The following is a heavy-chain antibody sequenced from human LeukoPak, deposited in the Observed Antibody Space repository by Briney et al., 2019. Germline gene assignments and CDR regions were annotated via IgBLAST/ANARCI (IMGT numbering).Heavy chain of an antibody. CDR2: ISGSGRDT. D-gene: IGHD3-22*01. CDR3: AKASGSSRPYYFDY. Sequence: GGYLRLYCAASGFTFSNYVMSWVRQAPGKGREWFSAISGSGRDTDYADYVKGRFTISRENSKNTLDLQMSNVRAEDTAVYYCAKASGSSRPYYFDYWGQGALVTVSS. J-gene: IGHJ4*02. V-gene: IGHV3-23*01. CDR1: GFTFSNYV.